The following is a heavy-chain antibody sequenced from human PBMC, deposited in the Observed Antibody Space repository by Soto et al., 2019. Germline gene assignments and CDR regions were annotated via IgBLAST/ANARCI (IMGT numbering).Heavy chain of an antibody. CDR2: IIPIFGTA. CDR3: ASNSYYCSSTSCSYYYYYYGMDV. V-gene: IGHV1-69*01. CDR1: WGTFRCCS. D-gene: IGHD2-2*01. Sequence: GGPVEGSCEGSWGTFRCCSLWWVGQGPGQRVGGVGGIIPIFGTANYAQKFQGRVTITADESTSTAYMELSSLRSEDTAVYYCASNSYYCSSTSCSYYYYYYGMDVWGQGTTVTVSS. J-gene: IGHJ6*02.